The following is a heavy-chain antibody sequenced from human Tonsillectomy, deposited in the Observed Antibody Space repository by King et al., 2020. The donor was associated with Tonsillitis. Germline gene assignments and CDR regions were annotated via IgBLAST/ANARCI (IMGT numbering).Heavy chain of an antibody. CDR3: ARALAV. J-gene: IGHJ6*04. Sequence: VQLVESGGGWVQPGGSLRLSCAGSGFIFSDHWMHWVRQAPGKGLEGVANINQDGSKIFYLGSVKGRFTISRDNAKNSLYLQMNSLRAEDTAVYYCARALAVWGKGTTVTVSS. V-gene: IGHV3-7*03. CDR2: INQDGSKI. CDR1: GFIFSDHW.